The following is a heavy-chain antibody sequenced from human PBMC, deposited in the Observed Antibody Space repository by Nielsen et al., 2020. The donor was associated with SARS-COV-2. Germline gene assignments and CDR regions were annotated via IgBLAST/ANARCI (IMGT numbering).Heavy chain of an antibody. CDR1: GSTFDDYG. D-gene: IGHD3-22*01. CDR3: ARVPYYDSSGYYYRWAFDI. V-gene: IGHV3-20*01. Sequence: GESLKISCAASGSTFDDYGMSWVRQAPGKGLEWVSGINWNGGSTGYADSVKGRFTISRDNAKNSLYLQMNSLRAEDTALYHCARVPYYDSSGYYYRWAFDIWGQGTMVTVSS. J-gene: IGHJ3*02. CDR2: INWNGGST.